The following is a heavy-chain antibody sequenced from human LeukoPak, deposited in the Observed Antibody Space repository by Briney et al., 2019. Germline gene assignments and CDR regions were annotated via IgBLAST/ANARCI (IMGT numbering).Heavy chain of an antibody. CDR3: AKDRRRGIVGAAYYFDY. V-gene: IGHV3-30*02. Sequence: GGSLRLSCAASGFTFSSYGMHWVRQAPGKGLEWVAFIRYDGSNKYYADSVKGRFTISRDNSKNTLYLQMNSLRAEDTAVYYCAKDRRRGIVGAAYYFDYWGQGTLVTVSS. J-gene: IGHJ4*02. CDR2: IRYDGSNK. CDR1: GFTFSSYG. D-gene: IGHD1-26*01.